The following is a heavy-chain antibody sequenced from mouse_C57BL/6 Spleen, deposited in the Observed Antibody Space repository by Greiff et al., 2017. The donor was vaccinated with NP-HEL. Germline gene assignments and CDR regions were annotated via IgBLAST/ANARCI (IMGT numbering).Heavy chain of an antibody. V-gene: IGHV5-6*01. CDR1: GFTFSSYG. Sequence: EVKVVESGGDLVKPGGSLQLSCAASGFTFSSYGMSWVSQTPDKRLEWVATISSGGSYTYYPSSLKGRFPISRDNTKNTLYLQMSSLKSEDTAMYYCARLGSSGYDAWFAYWGQGTLVTVSA. CDR2: ISSGGSYT. CDR3: ARLGSSGYDAWFAY. D-gene: IGHD3-2*02. J-gene: IGHJ3*01.